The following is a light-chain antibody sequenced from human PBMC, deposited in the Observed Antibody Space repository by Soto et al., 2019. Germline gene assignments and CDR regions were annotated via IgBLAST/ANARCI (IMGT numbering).Light chain of an antibody. Sequence: QTVVTQEPSFSVSPGGTVTLTCGLTSGSVSTSYHPSWYQQTPGQAPRTLIYNTNTRSFGVPDRFSGSMLGNKAALTITGAQADDESDYYCMLHVGSGISVFGGGTKLTVL. CDR1: SGSVSTSYH. J-gene: IGLJ2*01. CDR3: MLHVGSGISV. V-gene: IGLV8-61*01. CDR2: NTN.